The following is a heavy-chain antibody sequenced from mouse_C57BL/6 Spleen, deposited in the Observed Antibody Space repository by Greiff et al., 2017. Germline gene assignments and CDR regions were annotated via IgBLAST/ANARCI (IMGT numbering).Heavy chain of an antibody. V-gene: IGHV14-1*01. CDR1: GFNIKDYY. CDR2: IDPEDGDT. D-gene: IGHD2-3*01. Sequence: EVKLMESGAELVRPGASVKLSCTASGFNIKDYYMHWVKQRPEQGLEWIGRIDPEDGDTEYAPKFQGKATMSADTSSTTAYLQLSSLTTEDTAVYYCTRDGYPDYWGQGTTLTVSS. J-gene: IGHJ2*01. CDR3: TRDGYPDY.